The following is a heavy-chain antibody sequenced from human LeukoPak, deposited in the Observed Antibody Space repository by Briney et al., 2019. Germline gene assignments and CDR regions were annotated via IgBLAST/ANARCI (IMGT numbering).Heavy chain of an antibody. J-gene: IGHJ6*02. CDR1: GFTFSDYY. CDR3: ARDGASGTPLAGTDYIYYGVDV. Sequence: GGSLRLSCAASGFTFSDYYMNWIRQAPGKGLEWVSSICRRSSYTDCADSVKGRFNISRDTSKNTLDLQMNSLTAEDTDVYYCARDGASGTPLAGTDYIYYGVDVWGQGTAVTVSS. CDR2: ICRRSSYT. D-gene: IGHD6-19*01. V-gene: IGHV3-11*05.